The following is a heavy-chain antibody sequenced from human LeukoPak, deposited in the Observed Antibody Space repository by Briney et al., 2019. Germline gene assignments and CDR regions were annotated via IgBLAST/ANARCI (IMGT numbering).Heavy chain of an antibody. V-gene: IGHV3-15*01. Sequence: GGSLRLSCATSGFTFSNAWMSWVRQAPGKGLEWVGRIKSNTDGGTTDYAAPVKGRFTISRDDSKNTLYIQMNSLRAEDTAVYYCARGVSTWYKDPFDYWGQGTLVIVSS. CDR3: ARGVSTWYKDPFDY. J-gene: IGHJ4*02. CDR2: IKSNTDGGTT. CDR1: GFTFSNAW. D-gene: IGHD6-13*01.